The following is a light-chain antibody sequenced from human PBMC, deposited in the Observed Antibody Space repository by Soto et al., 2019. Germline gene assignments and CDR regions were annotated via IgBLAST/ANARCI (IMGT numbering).Light chain of an antibody. CDR2: DVS. CDR3: SSYTSSNTPI. CDR1: SSDVGGYNY. J-gene: IGLJ2*01. V-gene: IGLV2-14*03. Sequence: QSALTQPASVSGSPGQSITISCTGTSSDVGGYNYVSWYQQHPGKVPRLMIYDVSNRPSGVSNRFSGSKSGNTASLTISGLQAEDEADYYCSSYTSSNTPIFGGGTKVTV.